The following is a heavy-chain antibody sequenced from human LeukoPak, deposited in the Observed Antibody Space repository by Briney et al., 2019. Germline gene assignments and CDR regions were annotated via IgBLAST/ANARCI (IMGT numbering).Heavy chain of an antibody. CDR1: GFTFSSYS. D-gene: IGHD2-2*01. CDR3: AKCDIVVVPAAAITQTYYYYYGMDV. J-gene: IGHJ6*02. Sequence: GGSLRLSCAASGFTFSSYSMNWVRQAPGKGLEWVSSISSSSSYIYYADSVKGRFTISRDNSKNTLYLQMNSLRAEDTAVYYCAKCDIVVVPAAAITQTYYYYYGMDVWGQGTTVTVSS. CDR2: ISSSSSYI. V-gene: IGHV3-21*01.